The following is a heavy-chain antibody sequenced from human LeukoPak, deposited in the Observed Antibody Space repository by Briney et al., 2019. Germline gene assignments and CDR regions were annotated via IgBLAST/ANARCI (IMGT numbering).Heavy chain of an antibody. Sequence: PSETLSLTCTVSGGSISSSGYYWSWIRQPPGKGLEWIGYIYYSGSTYYNPSLKSRVTISVDTSKNQFSLKLSSVTAADTAVYYCARGPDPYCSSTSCNDYWGQGTLVTVSS. CDR3: ARGPDPYCSSTSCNDY. CDR1: GGSISSSGYY. J-gene: IGHJ4*02. D-gene: IGHD2-2*01. CDR2: IYYSGST. V-gene: IGHV4-30-4*01.